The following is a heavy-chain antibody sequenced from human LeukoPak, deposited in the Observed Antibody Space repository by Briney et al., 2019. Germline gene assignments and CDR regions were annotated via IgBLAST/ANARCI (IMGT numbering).Heavy chain of an antibody. Sequence: GRSLRLSCAASGFTFSSYGMHWVRQAPGKGLEWVAVMWYGGTNKYYADSVKGRFTISRDNSKNTLYLQMNSLRAEDTAVYYCAKGTKLAVAANNYFDYWGQGTLLTVSS. CDR1: GFTFSSYG. D-gene: IGHD2-15*01. CDR3: AKGTKLAVAANNYFDY. CDR2: MWYGGTNK. V-gene: IGHV3-33*08. J-gene: IGHJ4*02.